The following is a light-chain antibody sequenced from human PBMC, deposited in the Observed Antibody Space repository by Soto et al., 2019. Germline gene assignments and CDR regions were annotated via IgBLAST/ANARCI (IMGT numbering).Light chain of an antibody. CDR3: QQHNNWPLT. J-gene: IGKJ4*01. Sequence: IVLTQSPATLSLSPGERATLSCRASQTVSSSLAWYQQKPGQAPRLLIYEASNRATGIPARFSGSGSGADFTLTISSLEPEDFALYYCQQHNNWPLTFGGGTKVEIK. V-gene: IGKV3-11*01. CDR1: QTVSSS. CDR2: EAS.